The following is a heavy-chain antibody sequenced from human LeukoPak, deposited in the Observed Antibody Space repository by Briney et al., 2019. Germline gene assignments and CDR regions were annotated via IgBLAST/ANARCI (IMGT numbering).Heavy chain of an antibody. D-gene: IGHD1-26*01. Sequence: ASVKVSCKASGYTFTGYYMHWVRQAPGQGLEWMGWINPNSGGTNYAQKFQGRVTMTRDTSISTAYMELSSLRSEDTAVYYCARARAVGAQVHAFDIWGQGIMITVSS. CDR3: ARARAVGAQVHAFDI. V-gene: IGHV1-2*02. CDR1: GYTFTGYY. J-gene: IGHJ3*02. CDR2: INPNSGGT.